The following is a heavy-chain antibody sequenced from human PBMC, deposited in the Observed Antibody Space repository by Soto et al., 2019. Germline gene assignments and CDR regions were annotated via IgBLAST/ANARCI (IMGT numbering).Heavy chain of an antibody. CDR3: ARGRADGDYGNGFDP. Sequence: QVQLVQSGAEVKKPGASVKVSCKTSGYTFTSYDMNWVRQATGQGLEWMGWMNPKNGNTGYAQKFQGRVTMTRDTSINTVYMELSSLRSEDTAVYYCARGRADGDYGNGFDPWGQGTLITVSS. V-gene: IGHV1-8*01. CDR2: MNPKNGNT. J-gene: IGHJ5*02. CDR1: GYTFTSYD. D-gene: IGHD4-17*01.